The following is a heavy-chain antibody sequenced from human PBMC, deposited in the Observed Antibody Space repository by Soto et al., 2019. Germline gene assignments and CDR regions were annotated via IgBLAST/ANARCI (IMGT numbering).Heavy chain of an antibody. V-gene: IGHV4-4*02. CDR3: ARDFRDYVVIAAAGTGGYHFDY. CDR2: IYHSGST. CDR1: GGSISSSNW. D-gene: IGHD6-13*01. Sequence: SETLSLTCAVSGGSISSSNWWSWVRQPPGKGLEWIGEIYHSGSTNYNPSLKSRVTISVDKSKNQFSLKLSSVTAADTAVYYCARDFRDYVVIAAAGTGGYHFDYWGQGTLVTVSS. J-gene: IGHJ4*02.